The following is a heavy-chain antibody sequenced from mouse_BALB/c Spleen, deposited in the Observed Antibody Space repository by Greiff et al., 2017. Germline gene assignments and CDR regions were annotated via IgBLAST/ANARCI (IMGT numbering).Heavy chain of an antibody. D-gene: IGHD2-3*01. J-gene: IGHJ3*01. V-gene: IGHV1-14*01. Sequence: VHVKQSGPELVKPGASVKMSCKASGYTFTSYVMHWVKQKPGQGLEWIGYINPYNDGTKYNEKFKGKATLTSDKSSSTAYMELSSLTSEDSAVYYCARDYDGYPAWFAYWGQGTLVTVSA. CDR1: GYTFTSYV. CDR2: INPYNDGT. CDR3: ARDYDGYPAWFAY.